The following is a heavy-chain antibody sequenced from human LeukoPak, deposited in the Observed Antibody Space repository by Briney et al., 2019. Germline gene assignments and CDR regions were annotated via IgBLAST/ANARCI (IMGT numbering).Heavy chain of an antibody. Sequence: KPSETLPLTCTVSGGSISSYYWSWIRQPAGKGLEWIGRIYTSGSTNYNPSLKSRVTMSVDTSKNQFSLKLSSVTAADTAVYYCARDTPTTDDSSGYYYGDAFGIWGQGTMVTVSS. D-gene: IGHD3-22*01. CDR2: IYTSGST. J-gene: IGHJ3*02. V-gene: IGHV4-4*07. CDR3: ARDTPTTDDSSGYYYGDAFGI. CDR1: GGSISSYY.